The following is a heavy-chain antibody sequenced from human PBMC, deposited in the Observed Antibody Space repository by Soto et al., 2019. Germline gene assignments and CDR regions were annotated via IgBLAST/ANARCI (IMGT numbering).Heavy chain of an antibody. D-gene: IGHD6-6*01. V-gene: IGHV1-18*04. CDR1: GYTFTTYG. J-gene: IGHJ4*02. CDR2: ISAYDGST. Sequence: QIQLVQSGAEVKKPGASVRVSCKASGYTFTTYGITWVRQAPGQGLEWMGWISAYDGSTNYAQKLQGRVSMTTDSSTRTAYMDLRRLRSDDTAVYYCARDPASAYSSSSFDYWGQGTLVTVSS. CDR3: ARDPASAYSSSSFDY.